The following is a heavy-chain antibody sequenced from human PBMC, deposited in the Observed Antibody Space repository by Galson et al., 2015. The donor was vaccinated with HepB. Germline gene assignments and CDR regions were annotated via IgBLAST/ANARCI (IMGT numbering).Heavy chain of an antibody. CDR1: GFTFSNAW. D-gene: IGHD6-19*01. CDR3: TTDTSRYSSGWSGQAFDI. V-gene: IGHV3-15*01. J-gene: IGHJ3*02. CDR2: IKSKTDGGTT. Sequence: SLRLSCAASGFTFSNAWMSWVRQAPGKGLEWVGRIKSKTDGGTTDYAAPVKGRFTISRDDSKNTLYLQMNSLKTEDTAVYYCTTDTSRYSSGWSGQAFDIWGQGTMVTVSS.